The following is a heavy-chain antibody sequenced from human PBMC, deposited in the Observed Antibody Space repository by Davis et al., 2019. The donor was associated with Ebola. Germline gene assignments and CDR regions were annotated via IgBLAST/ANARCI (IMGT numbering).Heavy chain of an antibody. CDR3: ARGPSHYGMDV. CDR2: INPNSGGT. Sequence: ASVKVPCQASVYTFTSYGFTWVRQAPGQGLEWMGWINPNSGGTNYAQKLQGWVTMTRDTSISTAYMGLSRLRSDDTAVYYCARGPSHYGMDVWGQGTTVTVSS. CDR1: VYTFTSYG. V-gene: IGHV1-2*04. J-gene: IGHJ6*02.